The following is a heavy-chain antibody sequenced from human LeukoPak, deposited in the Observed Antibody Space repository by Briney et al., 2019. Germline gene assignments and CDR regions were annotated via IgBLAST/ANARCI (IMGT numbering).Heavy chain of an antibody. CDR3: ASQGSSLADGAYFDY. CDR2: INPNSGGT. J-gene: IGHJ4*02. CDR1: GYTFTGYY. Sequence: ASVKVSCKASGYTFTGYYMHWVRQAPGQGLEWMGWINPNSGGTNYAQKSQGWVTMTRDTSISTAYMEVSRLTSDDTAVYYCASQGSSLADGAYFDYWGQGTLVTVSS. D-gene: IGHD4/OR15-4a*01. V-gene: IGHV1-2*04.